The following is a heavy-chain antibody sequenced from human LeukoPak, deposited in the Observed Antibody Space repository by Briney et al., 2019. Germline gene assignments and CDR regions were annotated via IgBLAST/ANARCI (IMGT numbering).Heavy chain of an antibody. CDR2: ISYDGSNK. Sequence: GGSLRLSCAASEFTFSSYGMHWVRQAPGKGLEWVAVISYDGSNKYYADSVKGRFTISRDNSKNTLYLQMNSLRPEDTAVYYCVKDRSTTWSFDFWGQGTPVTVSS. V-gene: IGHV3-30*18. D-gene: IGHD1-26*01. J-gene: IGHJ4*02. CDR1: EFTFSSYG. CDR3: VKDRSTTWSFDF.